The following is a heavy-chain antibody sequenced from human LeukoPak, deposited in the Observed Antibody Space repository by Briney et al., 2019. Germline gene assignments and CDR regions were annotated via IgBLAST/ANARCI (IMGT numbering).Heavy chain of an antibody. CDR2: ISSSGSTI. CDR3: ARGRCSSTSCYGHNWFDT. D-gene: IGHD2-2*01. CDR1: GFPFSDYY. V-gene: IGHV3-11*01. Sequence: GGPLRLPCAPSGFPFSDYYMTWIPQSPGKGRDWVSYISSSGSTIYYADSVKGRFTISRDNAKNSLYLQMNSLRAEDTAVYYCARGRCSSTSCYGHNWFDTWGQGTLVTVSS. J-gene: IGHJ5*02.